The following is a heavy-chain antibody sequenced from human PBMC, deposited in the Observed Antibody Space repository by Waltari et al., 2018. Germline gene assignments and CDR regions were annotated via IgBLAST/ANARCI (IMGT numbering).Heavy chain of an antibody. CDR1: GYSFTGTL. V-gene: IGHV1-2*02. CDR3: ATKGVVLPATFDY. CDR2: INPGSGIT. Sequence: QVQLVQSGAELREPGASVKVSCKASGYSFTGTLIHWVRQAPGQGLEWMGWINPGSGITNYAQKCQGRVTMTRDTSISTAYVELSSLRIDDTAAYYCATKGVVLPATFDYWGQGTLVTVSS. D-gene: IGHD2-15*01. J-gene: IGHJ4*02.